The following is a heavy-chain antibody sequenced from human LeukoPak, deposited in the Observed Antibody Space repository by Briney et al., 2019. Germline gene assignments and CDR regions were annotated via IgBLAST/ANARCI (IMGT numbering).Heavy chain of an antibody. CDR2: ISTDGFGK. Sequence: GGSLRLSCAASGFTFSSYAMHWVRQAPGKGLEYISAISTDGFGKYYADSVRGRFTISRDNSKNMVYLQMGSLEPEDMAIYYCTGWGSTSCYDSWGQGTLVTVSS. D-gene: IGHD2-2*01. J-gene: IGHJ4*02. V-gene: IGHV3-64*02. CDR3: TGWGSTSCYDS. CDR1: GFTFSSYA.